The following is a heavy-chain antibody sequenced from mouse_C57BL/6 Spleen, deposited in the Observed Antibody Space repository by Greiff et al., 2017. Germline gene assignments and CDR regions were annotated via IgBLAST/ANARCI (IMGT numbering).Heavy chain of an antibody. CDR3: ARTGSNYVRAMDY. CDR1: GYTFTSYW. CDR2: IHPNSGST. D-gene: IGHD2-5*01. Sequence: QVQLQQPGAELVKPGASVKLSCKASGYTFTSYWMHWVKQRPGQGLEWIGMIHPNSGSTNYNEKFKSKATLTVAKSSSTAYMQLSSLTSEDSAVYYCARTGSNYVRAMDYWGQGTSVTVSS. V-gene: IGHV1-64*01. J-gene: IGHJ4*01.